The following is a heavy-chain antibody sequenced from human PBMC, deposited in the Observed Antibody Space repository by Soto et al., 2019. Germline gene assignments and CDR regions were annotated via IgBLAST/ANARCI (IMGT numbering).Heavy chain of an antibody. D-gene: IGHD3-10*01. CDR1: GYTFTGYY. CDR3: ARVRRTYYYGSGSFRYGMDV. V-gene: IGHV1-2*04. J-gene: IGHJ6*02. CDR2: INPNSGGT. Sequence: QVQLVQSGAEVKKPGASVKVSCKASGYTFTGYYMHWVRQAPGQGLEWMGWINPNSGGTNYAQKFQGWVTMTRDTSISTAYRELSRLRSDDTAVYYCARVRRTYYYGSGSFRYGMDVWGQGTTVTVSS.